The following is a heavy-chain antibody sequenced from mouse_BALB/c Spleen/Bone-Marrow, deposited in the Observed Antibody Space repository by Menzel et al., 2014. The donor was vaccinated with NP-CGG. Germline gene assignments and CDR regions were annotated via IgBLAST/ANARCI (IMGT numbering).Heavy chain of an antibody. CDR2: INPDRSTI. Sequence: EVQLVESGGGLVQPGGSLKLSCAASGFDFSTFWMSWVRQAPGKGLEWIGEINPDRSTINYRPSLKDKFIISRDNAKNTLYLLLSKVRSEDTALYYCARLHYYGCGAYWGQGTLVTVS. J-gene: IGHJ3*01. CDR1: GFDFSTFW. V-gene: IGHV4-1*02. CDR3: ARLHYYGCGAY. D-gene: IGHD1-2*01.